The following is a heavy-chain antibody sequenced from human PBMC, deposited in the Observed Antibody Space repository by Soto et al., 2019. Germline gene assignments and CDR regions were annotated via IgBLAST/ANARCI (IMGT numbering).Heavy chain of an antibody. D-gene: IGHD6-13*01. J-gene: IGHJ6*02. CDR1: GGSISGYY. V-gene: IGHV4-34*01. Sequence: PSETLSLTCAVYGGSISGYYWSWIRQPPGKGLEWIGEINHSGGTNYNPSLKSRVTISVDTSKNQFSLKLSSVTAADTAVYYCARGRRLGSTWYNYYYYYGMDVWGQGTTVTVSS. CDR3: ARGRRLGSTWYNYYYYYGMDV. CDR2: INHSGGT.